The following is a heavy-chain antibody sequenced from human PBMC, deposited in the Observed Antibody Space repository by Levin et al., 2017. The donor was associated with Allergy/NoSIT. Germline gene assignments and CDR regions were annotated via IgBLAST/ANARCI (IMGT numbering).Heavy chain of an antibody. CDR1: GYTFTSYG. D-gene: IGHD3-10*01. V-gene: IGHV1-18*01. CDR3: ARDLYTYYYGSGSYFA. J-gene: IGHJ5*02. Sequence: VSVKVSCKASGYTFTSYGISWVRQAPGQGLEWMGWISAYNNNTNDAQKFQGRVTMTTDTSTSTVYMELRSLRSDDTAVYYCARDLYTYYYGSGSYFAWGQGTLVTVSS. CDR2: ISAYNNNT.